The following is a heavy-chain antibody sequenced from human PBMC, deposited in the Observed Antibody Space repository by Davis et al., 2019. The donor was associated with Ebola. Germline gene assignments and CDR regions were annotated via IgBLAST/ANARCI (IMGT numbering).Heavy chain of an antibody. J-gene: IGHJ4*02. CDR2: IKQDGSEK. CDR1: GFTFSSDW. V-gene: IGHV3-7*03. Sequence: GESLKISCAASGFTFSSDWMSWVRQAPGKGLEWVANIKQDGSEKQYVDSVKGRFTISRDNAKNSLYLEMNSLRVEDTAVYYCARLRRAEAENYWGQGTLVTVSS. CDR3: ARLRRAEAENY.